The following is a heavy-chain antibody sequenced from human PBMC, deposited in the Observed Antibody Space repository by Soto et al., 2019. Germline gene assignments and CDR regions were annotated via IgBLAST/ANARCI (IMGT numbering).Heavy chain of an antibody. CDR3: AHRGSVSSSSGPIFGY. V-gene: IGHV2-5*02. CDR2: IYWADDK. Sequence: QITLKESGPTLVQPTQTLTLTCTFSGFSLSTSGVGVGWIRQPPVKALEWLALIYWADDKRYSPSLKSRLNITKDTSKNPVVLTMTNMDPVDTATYYCAHRGSVSSSSGPIFGYWGQGTLLTVAS. CDR1: GFSLSTSGVG. D-gene: IGHD6-13*01. J-gene: IGHJ4*02.